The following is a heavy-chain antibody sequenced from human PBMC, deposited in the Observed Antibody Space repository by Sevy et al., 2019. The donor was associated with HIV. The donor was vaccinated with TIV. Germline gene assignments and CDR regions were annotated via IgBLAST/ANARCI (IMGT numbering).Heavy chain of an antibody. Sequence: SETLSLTCTVSGGSISSYYWSWIRQPPGKGLEWIGYIYYSGSNNYNPSLKSRVTISVDTSKNQFSLRLSSVTAADTAVYYCARALRYSRRVWFDPWGQGTLVTVSS. J-gene: IGHJ5*02. CDR2: IYYSGSN. V-gene: IGHV4-59*13. CDR1: GGSISSYY. CDR3: ARALRYSRRVWFDP. D-gene: IGHD6-13*01.